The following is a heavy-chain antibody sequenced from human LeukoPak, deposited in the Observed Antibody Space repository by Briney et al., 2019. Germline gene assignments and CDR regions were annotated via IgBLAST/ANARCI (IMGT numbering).Heavy chain of an antibody. CDR1: GYSVSSGYY. V-gene: IGHV4-38-2*02. Sequence: SETLSLTCTVSGYSVSSGYYWGWIRQPPGKGLEWLGSIYYSGSTYYNPSLKSPVTISVDTSKNQFSLKLSSVTAADTAVYYCARPVPSRLGWFDPWGQGTLVTVSS. J-gene: IGHJ5*02. CDR3: ARPVPSRLGWFDP. D-gene: IGHD3-10*01. CDR2: IYYSGST.